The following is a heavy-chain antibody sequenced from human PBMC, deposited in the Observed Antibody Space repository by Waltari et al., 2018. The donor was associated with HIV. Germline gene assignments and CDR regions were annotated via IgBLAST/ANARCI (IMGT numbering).Heavy chain of an antibody. CDR1: GYSISSGYY. CDR2: IYHSGGT. J-gene: IGHJ5*02. V-gene: IGHV4-38-2*01. Sequence: QVQLQESGPGLVKPSETLSLTCAVSGYSISSGYYWGWIRQPPGKGLEWIGSIYHSGGTYYNPSLKSRVTISVDTSKNQFSLKLSSVTAADTAVYYCARGFLVGIIPGGWFDPWGQGTLVTVSS. D-gene: IGHD3-22*01. CDR3: ARGFLVGIIPGGWFDP.